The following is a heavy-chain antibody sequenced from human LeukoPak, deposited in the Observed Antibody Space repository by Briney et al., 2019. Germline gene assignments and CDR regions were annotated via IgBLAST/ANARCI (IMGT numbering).Heavy chain of an antibody. Sequence: GGSLRLSCAASGFTFSSYWMSRVRQAPGKGLEWVANIKQDGSEKYYVDSVKGRFTISRDNAENSLFLQMNRLRVEDTAVYYCTRDFDRSSYYFDFWGQGTLVTVSS. CDR2: IKQDGSEK. D-gene: IGHD3-9*01. J-gene: IGHJ4*02. CDR3: TRDFDRSSYYFDF. CDR1: GFTFSSYW. V-gene: IGHV3-7*01.